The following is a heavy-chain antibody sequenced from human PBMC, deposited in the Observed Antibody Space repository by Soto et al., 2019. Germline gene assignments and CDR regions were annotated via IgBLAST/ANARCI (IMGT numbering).Heavy chain of an antibody. J-gene: IGHJ6*02. Sequence: SETLSLTCTVSGDSISSSYWSWIRQPPGKGLEWIGYIYYSGSTYYNPSLKSRVTISVDTSKNQFSLKLSSVTAADTAVYYCARENSGYELNRLSSSWGDYGMDVWGQGTTVTVSS. V-gene: IGHV4-30-4*01. D-gene: IGHD5-12*01. CDR2: IYYSGST. CDR1: GDSISSSY. CDR3: ARENSGYELNRLSSSWGDYGMDV.